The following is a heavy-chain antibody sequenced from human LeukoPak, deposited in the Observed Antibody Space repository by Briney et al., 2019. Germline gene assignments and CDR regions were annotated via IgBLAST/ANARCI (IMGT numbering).Heavy chain of an antibody. Sequence: GGSLRLSCAASGFTFSGYAMNWVRQAPGKGLEWISYISGDSSQIFYADSVKGRFTTSRDNVKNSLHLQMSSLRVEDTALYYCVRDQGAPDYWGQGTLLTVSS. J-gene: IGHJ4*02. CDR2: ISGDSSQI. V-gene: IGHV3-48*01. CDR3: VRDQGAPDY. D-gene: IGHD1-26*01. CDR1: GFTFSGYA.